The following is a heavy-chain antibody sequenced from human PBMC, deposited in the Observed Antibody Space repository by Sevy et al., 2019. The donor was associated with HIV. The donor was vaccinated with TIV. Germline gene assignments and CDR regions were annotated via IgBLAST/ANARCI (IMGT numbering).Heavy chain of an antibody. D-gene: IGHD3-10*01. J-gene: IGHJ4*02. V-gene: IGHV4-38-2*01. CDR2: IDHSGST. CDR1: GYFISSGYY. Sequence: SETLSLTCAVSGYFISSGYYWGWIRQPPGKGLEWIGSIDHSGSTYYNPSLKSRVTISVDTSKNQFSLKLSSVTAADTAVYYCARVYYYGSGSPNYYFDYWGQGSLVTVSS. CDR3: ARVYYYGSGSPNYYFDY.